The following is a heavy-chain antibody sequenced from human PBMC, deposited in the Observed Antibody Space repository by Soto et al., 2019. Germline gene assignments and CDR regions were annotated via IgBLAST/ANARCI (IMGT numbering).Heavy chain of an antibody. CDR1: GGSFSAYY. Sequence: SETLSLTCVVHGGSFSAYYWSWVRQPPGKGLEWIGEIIHSESTKYNPSLKSRVTISVDTSKNQFSLKLSSVTAADTAVYYCARQRPTDGRWEFANYYGMDVWGQGTPVTVSS. V-gene: IGHV4-34*12. CDR3: ARQRPTDGRWEFANYYGMDV. D-gene: IGHD1-26*01. CDR2: IIHSEST. J-gene: IGHJ6*02.